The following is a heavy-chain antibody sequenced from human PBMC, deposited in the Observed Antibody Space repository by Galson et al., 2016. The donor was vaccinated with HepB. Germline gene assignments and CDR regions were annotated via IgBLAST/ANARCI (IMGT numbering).Heavy chain of an antibody. CDR1: GFTFNSYD. CDR2: LNGRTGRT. V-gene: IGHV3-23*01. D-gene: IGHD1-26*01. Sequence: SLRLSCAASGFTFNSYDMSWVRQAPGKGLEWVSVLNGRTGRTYYADSVKGRFIISRDNSKNALYLQMSNLRAEDTAVYYCAKACRGSYDDGCAFDFWGQGTMVTVSP. CDR3: AKACRGSYDDGCAFDF. J-gene: IGHJ3*01.